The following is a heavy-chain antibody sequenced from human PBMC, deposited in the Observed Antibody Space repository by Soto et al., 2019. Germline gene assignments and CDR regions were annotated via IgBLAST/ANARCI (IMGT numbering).Heavy chain of an antibody. J-gene: IGHJ5*02. CDR2: ISASTSKT. Sequence: ASVKVSCKASGYTFSSYGISWVRQAPGQGLEWLGWISASTSKTKYAQKFQGRVTMTTDRSTSTVDMELRGLRSDDTAVYYCARVEAAMSGHWFDPWGQGTLGTVS. V-gene: IGHV1-18*01. CDR3: ARVEAAMSGHWFDP. CDR1: GYTFSSYG. D-gene: IGHD2-2*01.